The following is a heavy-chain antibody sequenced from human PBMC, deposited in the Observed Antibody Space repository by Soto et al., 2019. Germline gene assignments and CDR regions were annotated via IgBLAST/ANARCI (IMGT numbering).Heavy chain of an antibody. CDR3: AKFRGPSYSYYYMDV. Sequence: EVQLLESGGGLVQPGGSLRLSCAASGFTFGTYAMKWLRQAPGRGLECVSFISGSGRTTYYADSVKGRFTVSRDSSKNTMYLQMNSLRAEDTALYYCAKFRGPSYSYYYMDVWGKGTTVTVSS. CDR1: GFTFGTYA. J-gene: IGHJ6*03. V-gene: IGHV3-23*01. D-gene: IGHD3-16*01. CDR2: ISGSGRTT.